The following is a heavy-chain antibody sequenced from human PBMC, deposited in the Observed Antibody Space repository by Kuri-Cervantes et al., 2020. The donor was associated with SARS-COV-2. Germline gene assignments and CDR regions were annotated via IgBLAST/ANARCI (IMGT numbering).Heavy chain of an antibody. D-gene: IGHD6-6*01. V-gene: IGHV1-69*04. CDR2: VGPVLDLT. CDR1: GATSSNSI. J-gene: IGHJ4*02. Sequence: SVKVSCKASGATSSNSIINWVRQAPGQGLEWLGSVGPVLDLTKYAQTFQGRLTITADTSTGTAYMEFRSLRSDDTAVYYCARELTGRPHYFDYWGQGTLVTVSS. CDR3: ARELTGRPHYFDY.